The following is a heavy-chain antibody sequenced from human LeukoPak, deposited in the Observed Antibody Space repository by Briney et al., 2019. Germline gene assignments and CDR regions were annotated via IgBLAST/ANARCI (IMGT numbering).Heavy chain of an antibody. J-gene: IGHJ4*02. CDR2: IYYTGNT. V-gene: IGHV4-59*01. CDR1: RDSISNYY. D-gene: IGHD1-26*01. CDR3: ARGTQVQRSGIDY. Sequence: SETLSLTCNVSRDSISNYYWSWIRQSPGKGLEWIGYIYYTGNTNYNPSLKSRVTMSVDTSKNKFSLTLASVTAADTAVYYCARGTQVQRSGIDYWGQGILVTVSS.